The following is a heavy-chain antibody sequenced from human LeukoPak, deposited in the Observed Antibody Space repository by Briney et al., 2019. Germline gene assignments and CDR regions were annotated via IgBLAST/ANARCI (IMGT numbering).Heavy chain of an antibody. Sequence: ASVTVSCKASGGTFSSYAISWVRQAPGQGLEWMGGIIPIFGTANHAQTFQGRVTITADESTSTAYMELSSLRSEDTAVYYCARDQDTAMPGFDYWGQGTLVTVSS. CDR3: ARDQDTAMPGFDY. V-gene: IGHV1-69*13. D-gene: IGHD5-18*01. CDR2: IIPIFGTA. CDR1: GGTFSSYA. J-gene: IGHJ4*02.